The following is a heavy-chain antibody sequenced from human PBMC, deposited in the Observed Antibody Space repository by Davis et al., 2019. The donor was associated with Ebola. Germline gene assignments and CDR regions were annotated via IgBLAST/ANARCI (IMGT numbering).Heavy chain of an antibody. D-gene: IGHD3-3*01. CDR1: GFTFSSYG. CDR2: ISYDGSNK. Sequence: GESLKISCAASGFTFSSYGMHWVRQAPGKGLEWVAVISYDGSNKYYADSVKGRFTISRDNSKNTLYLQMNSLRAEDTAVYYCAKDDFWSGYYPQYYYYYYGMDVWGQGTTVTVSS. CDR3: AKDDFWSGYYPQYYYYYYGMDV. V-gene: IGHV3-30*18. J-gene: IGHJ6*02.